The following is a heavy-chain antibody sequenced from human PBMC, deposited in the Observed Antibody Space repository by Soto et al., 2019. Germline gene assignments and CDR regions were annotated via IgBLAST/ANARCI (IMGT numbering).Heavy chain of an antibody. D-gene: IGHD4-17*01. J-gene: IGHJ6*02. CDR3: ARDRGGTVTTAYYYYGMDV. V-gene: IGHV3-30*04. CDR2: ISYDGSNK. CDR1: GFTFSSYA. Sequence: GGSLRLSCAASGFTFSSYAMHWVRQAPGKGLEWVAVISYDGSNKYYADSVKGRFTISRDNSKNTLYLQMNSLRAEDTAVYYCARDRGGTVTTAYYYYGMDVWGQGTTVTVSS.